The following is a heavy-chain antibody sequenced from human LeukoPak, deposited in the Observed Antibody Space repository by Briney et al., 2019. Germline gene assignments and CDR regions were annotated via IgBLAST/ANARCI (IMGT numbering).Heavy chain of an antibody. CDR2: ISDDGRNK. CDR3: ARGGYSYGLSDY. CDR1: RFTFSRYG. J-gene: IGHJ4*02. D-gene: IGHD5-18*01. V-gene: IGHV3-30*03. Sequence: PGGSLRLSCTASRFTFSRYGLHWVRQAPGKGLEWVAVISDDGRNKYYVDSVKGRFTISRDNAKNSLYLQMNSLRAEDTAVYYCARGGYSYGLSDYWGQGTLVTVSS.